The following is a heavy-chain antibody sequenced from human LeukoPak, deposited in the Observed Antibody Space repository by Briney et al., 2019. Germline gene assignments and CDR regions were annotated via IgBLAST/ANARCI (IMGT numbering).Heavy chain of an antibody. J-gene: IGHJ2*01. CDR1: GGSISRYY. V-gene: IGHV4-34*01. CDR3: ARGRGYSYGYSLRYFDL. Sequence: SETLSLTCTVSGGSISRYYWSWIRQPPGKGLEWIGEINHSGSTNYNPSLKSRVTISVDTSKNQFSLKLSSVTAADTAVYYCARGRGYSYGYSLRYFDLWGRGTLVTVSS. D-gene: IGHD5-18*01. CDR2: INHSGST.